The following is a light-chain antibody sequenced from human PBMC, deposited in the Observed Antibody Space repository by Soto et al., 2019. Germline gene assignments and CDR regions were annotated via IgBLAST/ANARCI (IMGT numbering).Light chain of an antibody. Sequence: QSVLTQPASVSGSPEQSITISCTGTSSDVGGYNYVSWYQQHPGKAPKLLIYEVSNRPSGVSNRFSGSKSGNTASLTISGLQAEDEADYYCSSYTGSSTLYGFGTATKVTVL. J-gene: IGLJ1*01. CDR2: EVS. V-gene: IGLV2-14*01. CDR3: SSYTGSSTLYG. CDR1: SSDVGGYNY.